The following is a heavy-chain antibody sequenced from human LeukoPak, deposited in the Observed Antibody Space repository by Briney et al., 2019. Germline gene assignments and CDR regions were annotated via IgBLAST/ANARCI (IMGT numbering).Heavy chain of an antibody. J-gene: IGHJ4*02. CDR1: GYTLTELS. V-gene: IGHV1-24*01. CDR2: FDPEDGET. Sequence: GASVKVSCKVSGYTLTELSMHWVRQAPGKGLEWMGGFDPEDGETIYAQKFQGRVTMTEDTSTDTAYMELSSLRSEDTAVYYCATADLFGAAAGNGGPDYWGQGTLVTVSS. D-gene: IGHD6-25*01. CDR3: ATADLFGAAAGNGGPDY.